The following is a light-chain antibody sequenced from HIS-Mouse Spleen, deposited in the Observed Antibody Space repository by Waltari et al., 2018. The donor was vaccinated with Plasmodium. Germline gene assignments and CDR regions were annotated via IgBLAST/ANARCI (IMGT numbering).Light chain of an antibody. CDR2: DCS. CDR3: SSYTSSSTLNYV. V-gene: IGLV2-14*03. J-gene: IGLJ1*01. Sequence: QSALTQPASVSGSPGQSITISCTGTSSDVGGYDYVSWYQQTPGKAPKHMIYDCSNRPSGVSNRFSGSKSGNTASLTISGLQAEDEADYYCSSYTSSSTLNYVCGTGTKVTVL. CDR1: SSDVGGYDY.